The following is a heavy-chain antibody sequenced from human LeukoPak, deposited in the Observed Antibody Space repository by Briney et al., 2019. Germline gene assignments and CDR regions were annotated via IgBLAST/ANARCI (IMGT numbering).Heavy chain of an antibody. CDR3: ARDRIAVAGNWFDP. CDR2: IYSGGST. Sequence: GGSLRLSCAASGFTVSSNYMSWVRQAPGEGLEWVSVIYSGGSTYYADSVKGRFTISRDNSKNTLYLQMNSLRAEDTAVYYCARDRIAVAGNWFDPWGQGTLVTVSS. CDR1: GFTVSSNY. J-gene: IGHJ5*02. V-gene: IGHV3-66*01. D-gene: IGHD6-19*01.